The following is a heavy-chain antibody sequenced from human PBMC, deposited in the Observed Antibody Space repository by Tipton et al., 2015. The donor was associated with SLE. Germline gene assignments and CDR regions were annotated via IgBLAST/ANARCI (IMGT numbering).Heavy chain of an antibody. CDR1: GDSISSSSYY. CDR2: ILHSGST. V-gene: IGHV4-39*07. CDR3: ARDEYRYDTTGYHLLGHFDF. J-gene: IGHJ4*02. D-gene: IGHD3-22*01. Sequence: TLSLTCIVSGDSISSSSYYWGWIRQPPGKGLEWIGYILHSGSTYYNPSLKSRVTISVDTSKNQFSLNLSSVTAADTAVYYCARDEYRYDTTGYHLLGHFDFWGQGTLVTVSS.